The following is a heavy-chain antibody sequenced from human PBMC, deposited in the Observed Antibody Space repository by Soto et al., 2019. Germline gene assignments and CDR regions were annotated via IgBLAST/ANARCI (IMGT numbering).Heavy chain of an antibody. CDR1: GGSIISYY. Sequence: SETLSLTCTISGGSIISYYWSWIRQPPGKGLEWIGYIYYSGSTNYNPSLKSRVTISVDTPKNQFSLKLSSVTAADTAVYYCARVLRHSSGYEFDSWGQGTLVTVS. V-gene: IGHV4-59*01. CDR3: ARVLRHSSGYEFDS. CDR2: IYYSGST. J-gene: IGHJ4*02. D-gene: IGHD3-22*01.